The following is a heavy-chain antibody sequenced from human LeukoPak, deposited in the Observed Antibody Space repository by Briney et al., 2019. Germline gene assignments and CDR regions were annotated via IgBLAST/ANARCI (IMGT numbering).Heavy chain of an antibody. D-gene: IGHD6-13*01. V-gene: IGHV3-30*18. CDR3: AKDQTGRIAAAGTNMDV. J-gene: IGHJ6*03. Sequence: PGGSLRLSCAASGFTFSSYGMHWVRPAPGKGLEWVAVISYDGSNKYYADSVKGRFTISRDNSKNTLYLQMNSLRAEDTAVYYCAKDQTGRIAAAGTNMDVWGKGTTVTVSS. CDR2: ISYDGSNK. CDR1: GFTFSSYG.